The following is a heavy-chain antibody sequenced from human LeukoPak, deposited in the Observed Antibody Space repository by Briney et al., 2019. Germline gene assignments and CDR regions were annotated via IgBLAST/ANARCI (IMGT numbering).Heavy chain of an antibody. J-gene: IGHJ4*02. CDR2: IYGGGNI. Sequence: SGGSLRLSCAASGFTVSSNYMNWVRQAPGKGLEWVSVIYGGGNIYYVDSVKGRFTISRDNSKNTLYLQMNSLRAEDTAVYYCARGAGYNYPYYFDYWGQGTLVTVSS. CDR1: GFTVSSNY. D-gene: IGHD5-24*01. CDR3: ARGAGYNYPYYFDY. V-gene: IGHV3-53*01.